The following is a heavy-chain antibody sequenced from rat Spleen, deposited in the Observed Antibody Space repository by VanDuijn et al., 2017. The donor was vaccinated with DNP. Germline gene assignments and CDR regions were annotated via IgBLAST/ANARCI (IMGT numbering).Heavy chain of an antibody. CDR3: ARWDHYIGFAY. Sequence: EVQFQESGPGLVKSSQSLSLTCSVTGYSITSNYWAWIRKFPGHKLEWMGFINSAGSTDYTPSLKSRISITRDTSKNQFFLQVNSVTTEDTATYYCARWDHYIGFAYWGQGTLVTVSS. CDR1: GYSITSNY. CDR2: INSAGST. V-gene: IGHV3-3*01. J-gene: IGHJ3*01. D-gene: IGHD1-1*01.